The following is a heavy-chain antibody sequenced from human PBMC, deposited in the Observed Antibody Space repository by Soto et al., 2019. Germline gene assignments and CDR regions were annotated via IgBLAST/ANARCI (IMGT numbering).Heavy chain of an antibody. CDR3: ARDGIAAAGTSWFDP. Sequence: ASVKVSCKASGYTFTSHAMHWVRQAPGQRLEWMGWINAGNGNTKYSQKFQGRVTITTDTSASTAYMELSSLRSEDTAVYYCARDGIAAAGTSWFDPWGQGTLVT. CDR1: GYTFTSHA. D-gene: IGHD6-13*01. CDR2: INAGNGNT. J-gene: IGHJ5*02. V-gene: IGHV1-3*01.